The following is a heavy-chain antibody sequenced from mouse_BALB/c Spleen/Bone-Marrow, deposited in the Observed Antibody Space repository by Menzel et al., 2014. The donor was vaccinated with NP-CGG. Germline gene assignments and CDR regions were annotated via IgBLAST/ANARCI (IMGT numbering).Heavy chain of an antibody. CDR1: GYTFTNFW. D-gene: IGHD2-3*01. CDR2: IAPGSGTT. CDR3: ARYDYAMDY. V-gene: IGHV1S41*01. Sequence: DLVKPGASVKLPSKASGYTFTNFWINWIKQRPGQGLEWIGRIAPGSGTTYYNEMFKGKATLTVDTSSSTAYIQLSSLSSEDSAVYFCARYDYAMDYWGQGTSVTVSS. J-gene: IGHJ4*01.